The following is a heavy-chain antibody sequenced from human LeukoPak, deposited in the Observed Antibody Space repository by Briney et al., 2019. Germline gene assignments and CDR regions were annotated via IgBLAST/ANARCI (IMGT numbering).Heavy chain of an antibody. CDR2: IRSNLYGGTP. V-gene: IGHV3-49*04. Sequence: PGGSLRLSCAASEFPVSSNYMTWVRQAPGKGLEWVGFIRSNLYGGTPEYAASVKGRFTISRDDSNSIAYLEMDSLKTDDTAVYYCTRDQTPYYWGQGTLVTVSS. CDR3: TRDQTPYY. J-gene: IGHJ4*02. CDR1: EFPVSSNY.